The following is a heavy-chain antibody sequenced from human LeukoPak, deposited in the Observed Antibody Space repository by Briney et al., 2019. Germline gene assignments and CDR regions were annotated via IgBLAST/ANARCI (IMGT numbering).Heavy chain of an antibody. CDR1: GGSISSSSYY. CDR2: IYYSGST. J-gene: IGHJ6*03. CDR3: EVVPAATHYYYYMDV. D-gene: IGHD2-2*01. V-gene: IGHV4-39*01. Sequence: SETLSLTCTVSGGSISSSSYYWGWIRQPPGKGLEWIGSIYYSGSTYYNPSLKSRVTISVDTSKNQFSLKLSSVTAADTAVYYCEVVPAATHYYYYMDVWGKGTTVTVSS.